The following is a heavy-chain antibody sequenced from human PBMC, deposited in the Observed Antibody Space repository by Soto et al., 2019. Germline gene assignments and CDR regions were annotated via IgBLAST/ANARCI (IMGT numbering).Heavy chain of an antibody. D-gene: IGHD4-4*01. J-gene: IGHJ6*02. CDR1: GYTLTELS. CDR3: ASWTNGLQGTAGYYYGMDV. CDR2: FDPEDGET. V-gene: IGHV1-24*01. Sequence: ASVKVSCKVSGYTLTELSMHWVRQAPGKGLEWMGGFDPEDGETIYAQKCQGRVTMTEDTATDTAYMELSSLRSEDTAVYYGASWTNGLQGTAGYYYGMDVWGQGTTVTVSS.